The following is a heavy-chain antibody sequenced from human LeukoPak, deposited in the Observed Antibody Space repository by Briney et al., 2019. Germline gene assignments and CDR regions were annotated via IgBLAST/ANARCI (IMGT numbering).Heavy chain of an antibody. Sequence: SETLSLTCTVSGGSISSSSYYWGWIRQPPGKGLEWIGSIYYSGSTYYNPSLKSRVTISVDTSKNQFSLKLSSVTAADTAVYYCATTIQYYDILTGQAAFDIWGQGTMVTVSS. J-gene: IGHJ3*02. V-gene: IGHV4-39*01. D-gene: IGHD3-9*01. CDR1: GGSISSSSYY. CDR2: IYYSGST. CDR3: ATTIQYYDILTGQAAFDI.